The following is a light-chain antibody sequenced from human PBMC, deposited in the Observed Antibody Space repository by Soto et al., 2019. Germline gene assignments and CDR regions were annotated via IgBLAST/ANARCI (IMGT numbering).Light chain of an antibody. CDR3: QQRSNWAWT. J-gene: IGKJ1*01. CDR2: DAS. Sequence: EIVLTQSPATLSLSPGERATLSCRASQSVSSYLAWYQQKPGQAPRLLIYDASNRATGIPARFSGSGSGTDFTLTIRSLEPEDFAVYYCQQRSNWAWTFGQGTKMEIK. V-gene: IGKV3-11*01. CDR1: QSVSSY.